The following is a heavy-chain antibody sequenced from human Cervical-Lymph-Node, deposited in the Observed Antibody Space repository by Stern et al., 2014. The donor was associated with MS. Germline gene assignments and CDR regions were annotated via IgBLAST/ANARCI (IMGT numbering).Heavy chain of an antibody. CDR2: IIPLFGTA. Sequence: QVQLVQSGPEVKKPGSSVKVSCKASGGTFSSYAFSWVRQAPGQGLEWMGGIIPLFGTAKYAQKFQGRVTITADESTSTAYMDLSSLRSEDTAVYYCARVRGGYDSSLYYFDYWGQGTLVTVSS. V-gene: IGHV1-69*01. CDR1: GGTFSSYA. D-gene: IGHD3-22*01. CDR3: ARVRGGYDSSLYYFDY. J-gene: IGHJ4*02.